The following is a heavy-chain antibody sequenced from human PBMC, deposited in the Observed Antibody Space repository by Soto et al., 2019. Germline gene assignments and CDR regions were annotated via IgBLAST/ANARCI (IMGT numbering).Heavy chain of an antibody. D-gene: IGHD3-10*01. J-gene: IGHJ5*02. CDR3: AKDRAMVRGGDWFDP. Sequence: GGSLRLSCAASGFTFSSYAMSWVRQAPGKGLEWVSAISGSGGSTYYADSVKGRFTISRDNSKNTLYLQMNSLRAEDTAVYYCAKDRAMVRGGDWFDPWGQGTLVTVSS. CDR1: GFTFSSYA. CDR2: ISGSGGST. V-gene: IGHV3-23*01.